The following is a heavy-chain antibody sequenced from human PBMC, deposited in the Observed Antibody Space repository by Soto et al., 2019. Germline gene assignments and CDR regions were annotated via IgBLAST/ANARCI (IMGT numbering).Heavy chain of an antibody. CDR3: ASRRLAAAIFDN. V-gene: IGHV4-4*02. D-gene: IGHD6-13*01. Sequence: SEPLSLTCAVSGGSISSSNWWSWVRPPPGKGLEWIGEIYHSGSTNYNPSLKSRVTISVDKSKNQFSLKLSSVTAADTAVYYCASRRLAAAIFDNWGEGTLVPVSS. CDR2: IYHSGST. J-gene: IGHJ4*02. CDR1: GGSISSSNW.